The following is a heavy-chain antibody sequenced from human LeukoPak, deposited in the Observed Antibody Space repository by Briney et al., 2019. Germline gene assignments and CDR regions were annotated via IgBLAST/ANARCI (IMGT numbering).Heavy chain of an antibody. D-gene: IGHD1-26*01. Sequence: GGSLRLSCAASGFTFSSYAMNWVRQAPGKGLEWVSTISGSGGSTNYAVSVKGRFTISRDNSKNTLYLQMSSLRAEDTAVYYCAKDSGVSIVDLYGMDVWGQGTTVTVSS. CDR2: ISGSGGST. CDR1: GFTFSSYA. V-gene: IGHV3-23*01. J-gene: IGHJ6*02. CDR3: AKDSGVSIVDLYGMDV.